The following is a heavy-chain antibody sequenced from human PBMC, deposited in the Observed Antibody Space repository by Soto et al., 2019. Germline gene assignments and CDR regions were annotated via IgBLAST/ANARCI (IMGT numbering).Heavy chain of an antibody. CDR3: ARDRSGSSGYYGLDV. CDR1: GITVSSNY. Sequence: GGSLRLSCAASGITVSSNYISWVRQAPGKGLEWVSVIYNDGSTHYGDSVKGRFTISRDSSKNTVFLQMNSLRAEDTAVYYCARDRSGSSGYYGLDVWGQGTTVTVSS. CDR2: IYNDGST. V-gene: IGHV3-53*01. D-gene: IGHD3-10*01. J-gene: IGHJ6*02.